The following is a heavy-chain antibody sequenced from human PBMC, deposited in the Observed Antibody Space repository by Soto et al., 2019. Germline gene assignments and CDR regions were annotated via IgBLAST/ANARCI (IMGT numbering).Heavy chain of an antibody. CDR1: GFNFNNQA. CDR2: ISGSGATS. J-gene: IGHJ5*01. V-gene: IGHV3-23*01. CDR3: AKTETMVVVTVQPRWFDS. D-gene: IGHD2-21*02. Sequence: GSLRLSCTASGFNFNNQAMSWIRQAPGKGLEWVLTISGSGATSLYADSVKGRFTIFKDSSQAYLDLKSLRVEDSATYYCAKTETMVVVTVQPRWFDSWGRGTLVTVSS.